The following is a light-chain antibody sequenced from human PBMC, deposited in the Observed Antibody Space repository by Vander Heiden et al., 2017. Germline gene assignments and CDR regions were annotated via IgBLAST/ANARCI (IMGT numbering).Light chain of an antibody. CDR3: AAWDDSLTGLV. CDR2: NND. CDR1: SSNIGSNA. J-gene: IGLJ2*01. V-gene: IGLV1-44*01. Sequence: SVLTQPPSASGTPAQRVAISCSGSSSNIGSNAVNWYQQLPGAAPRLLIYNNDQRPSGVPDRFSGSKSGTSASLSVSGLRSEDEADYYCAAWDDSLTGLVFGGGTKLTVL.